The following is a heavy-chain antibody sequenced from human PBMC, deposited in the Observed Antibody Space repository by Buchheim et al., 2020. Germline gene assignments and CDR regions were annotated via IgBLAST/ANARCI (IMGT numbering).Heavy chain of an antibody. CDR3: ARVGNPGGYSGSYFYYYYYMDV. D-gene: IGHD1-26*01. CDR2: IFYGGST. V-gene: IGHV4-39*02. J-gene: IGHJ6*03. CDR1: GGSISNSDSYY. Sequence: QQQLQESGPGLVKPSETLSLTCTVSGGSISNSDSYYWGWIRQPPGKGLEWIGSIFYGGSTYYNPSLKSRVTISVDTSKNQFSLKLSPVTAADTAVYYCARVGNPGGYSGSYFYYYYYMDVWGKGTT.